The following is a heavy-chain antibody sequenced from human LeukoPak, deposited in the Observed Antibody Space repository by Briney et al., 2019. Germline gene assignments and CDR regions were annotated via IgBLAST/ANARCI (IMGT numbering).Heavy chain of an antibody. CDR3: ARPVYYYGSGSDY. D-gene: IGHD3-10*01. V-gene: IGHV4-34*01. CDR1: GGSFSGYY. J-gene: IGHJ4*02. Sequence: SETLSLTCAVYGGSFSGYYWSWIRQPPGKGLEWIGEINHSGSTNYNPSLKSRVTISVDTSKNQFSLKLSSVTAADTAVYYCARPVYYYGSGSDYWGQGTLVTVSS. CDR2: INHSGST.